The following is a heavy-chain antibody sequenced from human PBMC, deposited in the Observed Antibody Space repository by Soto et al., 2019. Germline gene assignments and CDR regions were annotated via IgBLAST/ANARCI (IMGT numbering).Heavy chain of an antibody. CDR3: AKDAAAGIWYGMDV. V-gene: IGHV3-30*18. D-gene: IGHD6-13*01. CDR2: ISYDGSNK. CDR1: GFTFRKAW. J-gene: IGHJ6*02. Sequence: GGSLRLSCVVSGFTFRKAWMSWVRQAPGKGLEWVAVISYDGSNKYYADSVKGRFTISRDNSKNTLYLQMNSLRAEDTAVYYCAKDAAAGIWYGMDVWGQGTTVTVSS.